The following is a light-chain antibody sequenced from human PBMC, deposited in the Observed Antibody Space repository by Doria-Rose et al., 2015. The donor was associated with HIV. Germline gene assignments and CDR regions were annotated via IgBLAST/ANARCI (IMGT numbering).Light chain of an antibody. CDR1: QSFSSTY. Sequence: EIVLTQSPGTLSLSPGERATLSCRASQSFSSTYLAWYQQKPGQAHSLLIYDGSTRATDILDSFSASGSGTDVTLTINRLEPEDFALYYCHQYGTSWTFGQGTKVEI. CDR3: HQYGTSWT. V-gene: IGKV3-20*01. J-gene: IGKJ1*01. CDR2: DGS.